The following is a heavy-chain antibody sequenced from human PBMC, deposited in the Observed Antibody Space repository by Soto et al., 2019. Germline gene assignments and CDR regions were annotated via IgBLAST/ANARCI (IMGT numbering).Heavy chain of an antibody. CDR1: GFTFSNYW. Sequence: PGGSPRLSCTASGFTFSNYWMNWVRHAPWKGLEWVAQPNQDRSGKYYVDSVEGRFTISRDNAKTSLYLQMNSLRAEDTAVYYCAAGTSSRPGLDFWGEGTLVSVSS. J-gene: IGHJ4*02. V-gene: IGHV3-7*05. CDR3: AAGTSSRPGLDF. D-gene: IGHD3-16*02. CDR2: PNQDRSGK.